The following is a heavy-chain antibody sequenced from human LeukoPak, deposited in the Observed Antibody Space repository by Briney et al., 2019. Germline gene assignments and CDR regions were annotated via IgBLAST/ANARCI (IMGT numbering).Heavy chain of an antibody. CDR2: IYHTGST. D-gene: IGHD2-8*01. CDR3: ATAPNVYYYGY. Sequence: PSETLSLTCAVSGDSIRSNYWSWIRQSPGKGLEWIGYIYHTGSTNYNPSLKSRVTMSIDLSKNQFSLRLNSVTAADTAVYYCATAPNVYYYGYWGQGALVTVSS. J-gene: IGHJ4*02. CDR1: GDSIRSNY. V-gene: IGHV4-59*08.